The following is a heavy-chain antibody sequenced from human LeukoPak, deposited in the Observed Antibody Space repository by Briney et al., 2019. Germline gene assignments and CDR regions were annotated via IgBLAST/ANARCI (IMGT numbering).Heavy chain of an antibody. Sequence: GGSLRPSWAASGFTFSNAWMSWVRQAPGKGLEWVGGIKSKSDGGTTDYAAPVKGRFTISRDDSQNTLYLQMNGGKTEETARHYCTTATADFWYDYWGQGTLVTVSS. D-gene: IGHD3-3*01. CDR1: GFTFSNAW. J-gene: IGHJ4*02. CDR3: TTATADFWYDY. V-gene: IGHV3-15*01. CDR2: IKSKSDGGTT.